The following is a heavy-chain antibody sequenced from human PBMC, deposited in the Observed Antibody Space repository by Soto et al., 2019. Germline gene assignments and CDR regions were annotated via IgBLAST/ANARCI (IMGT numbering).Heavy chain of an antibody. Sequence: SETLSLTCTVSGGSISSYYWSWIRQPPGKGLEWIGYIYYSGSTNYNPSLKSRVTISVDTSKNQFSLKLSSVTAADTAVYYCARTSHDFLSGYYYYYYYMDVWGKGTTVTLSS. CDR1: GGSISSYY. CDR3: ARTSHDFLSGYYYYYYYMDV. J-gene: IGHJ6*03. D-gene: IGHD3-3*01. V-gene: IGHV4-59*01. CDR2: IYYSGST.